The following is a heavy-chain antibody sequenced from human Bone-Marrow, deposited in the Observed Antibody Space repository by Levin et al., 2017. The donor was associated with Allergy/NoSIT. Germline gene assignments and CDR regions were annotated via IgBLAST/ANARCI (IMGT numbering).Heavy chain of an antibody. CDR3: AKDRPGLSGYYDPIGYSYEFDS. J-gene: IGHJ4*02. D-gene: IGHD3-22*01. CDR1: GFIFNNNG. CDR2: ISDDGGKT. Sequence: GESLKISCAASGFIFNNNGMHWVRQAPGKGLEWVAGISDDGGKTNYADSAKGRFTISRDNAKSRLHLHMNSLRPEDTAVYYCAKDRPGLSGYYDPIGYSYEFDSWGQGTLVTVSS. V-gene: IGHV3-30*18.